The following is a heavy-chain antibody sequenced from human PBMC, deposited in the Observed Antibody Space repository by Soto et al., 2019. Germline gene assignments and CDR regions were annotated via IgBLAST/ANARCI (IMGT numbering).Heavy chain of an antibody. CDR2: VYYTGTT. V-gene: IGHV4-39*01. Sequence: QLQLQESGPGLVKPSETLSLTCTVSGGSIKNTGATWGWVRQPPGKGLEWIGSVYYTGTTYYNPSLQSRVTISIDTSKNQYSLSVTSVAAADTAVYYCATHTSGSRNGPHTWGQGTLVTVSS. J-gene: IGHJ5*02. CDR3: ATHTSGSRNGPHT. CDR1: GGSIKNTGAT. D-gene: IGHD1-26*01.